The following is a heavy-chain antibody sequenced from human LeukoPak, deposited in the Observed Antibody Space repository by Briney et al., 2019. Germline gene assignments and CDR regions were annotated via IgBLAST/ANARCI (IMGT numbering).Heavy chain of an antibody. Sequence: PGGSLRLSCAASGYSFSRYSMNWVRQAPGKGLEWVSSISSSSSYIYYADSVKGRFTISRDNAKNSLYLQMNSLRAEKTAVYYCARRAVAGTGGDDYWGQGTLVTVSS. CDR3: ARRAVAGTGGDDY. CDR1: GYSFSRYS. D-gene: IGHD6-19*01. CDR2: ISSSSSYI. J-gene: IGHJ4*02. V-gene: IGHV3-21*01.